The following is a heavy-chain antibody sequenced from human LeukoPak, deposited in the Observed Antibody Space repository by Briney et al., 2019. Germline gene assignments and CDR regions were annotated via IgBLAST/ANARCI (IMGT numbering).Heavy chain of an antibody. Sequence: PGGYLRLSCVASGFTISSYSMNWVRQAPGKGLEWVSSIISSGTSIYYADSVKGRFTISRDNAKNSVYLQMNSLRAEDTAVYYCARDSYYYDSSGPQVWGQGTLVTVST. CDR2: IISSGTSI. J-gene: IGHJ4*02. D-gene: IGHD3-22*01. V-gene: IGHV3-21*01. CDR3: ARDSYYYDSSGPQV. CDR1: GFTISSYS.